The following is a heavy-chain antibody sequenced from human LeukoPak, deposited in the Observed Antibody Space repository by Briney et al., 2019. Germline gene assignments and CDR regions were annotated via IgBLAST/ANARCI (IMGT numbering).Heavy chain of an antibody. Sequence: ASVKVSCTASVYTFTTYDINWVRQATGQGPEWMGWMNPNSGYTGYAQKFQGRVTITRHTSISTAYMKLSSLRSEDTAVYYCARVAGSIDYWGQGTLVTVSS. V-gene: IGHV1-8*03. D-gene: IGHD6-19*01. CDR2: MNPNSGYT. CDR1: VYTFTTYD. CDR3: ARVAGSIDY. J-gene: IGHJ4*02.